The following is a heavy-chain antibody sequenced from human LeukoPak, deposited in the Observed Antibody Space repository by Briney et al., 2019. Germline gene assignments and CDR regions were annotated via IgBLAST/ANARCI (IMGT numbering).Heavy chain of an antibody. CDR2: MNPNSGNT. D-gene: IGHD3-22*01. Sequence: ASVKVSCKAPGYTFTSYDINWVRQATGQGLEWMGWMNPNSGNTGYAQKFQGRVTMTRNTSISTAYMELSSLRSEDTAVYYCARVKLQDDSSGYDAFDIWGQGTMVTVSS. CDR3: ARVKLQDDSSGYDAFDI. J-gene: IGHJ3*02. V-gene: IGHV1-8*01. CDR1: GYTFTSYD.